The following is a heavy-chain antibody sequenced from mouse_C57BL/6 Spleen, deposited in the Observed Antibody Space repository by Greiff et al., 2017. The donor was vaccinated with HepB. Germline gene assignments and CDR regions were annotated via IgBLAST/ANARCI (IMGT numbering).Heavy chain of an antibody. J-gene: IGHJ1*03. CDR3: TRWEGITTVVALRYFDV. CDR2: IDPETGGT. V-gene: IGHV1-15*01. D-gene: IGHD1-1*01. CDR1: GYTFTDYE. Sequence: QVQLQQSGAELVRPGASVTLSCKASGYTFTDYEMHWVKQTPVHGLEWIGAIDPETGGTAYNQKFKGKAILTADKSSSTAYMELRSLTSEDSAVYYCTRWEGITTVVALRYFDVWGTGTTVTVSS.